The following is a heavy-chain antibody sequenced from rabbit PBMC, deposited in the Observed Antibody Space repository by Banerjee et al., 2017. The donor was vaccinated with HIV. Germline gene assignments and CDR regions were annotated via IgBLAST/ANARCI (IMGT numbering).Heavy chain of an antibody. CDR1: GFSFNDNYW. V-gene: IGHV1S45*01. J-gene: IGHJ4*01. D-gene: IGHD8-1*01. Sequence: QEQLVESGGGLVQPGGSLTLTCTASGFSFNDNYWICWVRQAPVTGLEWIACINAADDSKICYASWAKGRFTISKTSSTTVTLQMTSLTAADTASYFCARDLGGSSDLWGPGTLVTVS. CDR3: ARDLGGSSDL. CDR2: INAADDSKI.